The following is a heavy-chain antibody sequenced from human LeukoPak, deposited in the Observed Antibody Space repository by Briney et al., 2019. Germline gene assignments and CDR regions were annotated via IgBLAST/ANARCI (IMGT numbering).Heavy chain of an antibody. CDR2: IWYDGNNK. J-gene: IGHJ4*02. CDR1: GFTFNSYG. Sequence: GGSLRLSCAASGFTFNSYGIHRVRQAPGKGLEWVAVIWYDGNNKYYADSVKGRFTISRDSSKNTMYLQMNSLRAEDTAVYYCAREHTTVTSLLDYWGQGTLVTVSS. V-gene: IGHV3-33*01. D-gene: IGHD4-17*01. CDR3: AREHTTVTSLLDY.